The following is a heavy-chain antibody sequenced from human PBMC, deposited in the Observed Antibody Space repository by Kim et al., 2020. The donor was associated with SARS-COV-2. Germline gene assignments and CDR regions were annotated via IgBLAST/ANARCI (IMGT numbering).Heavy chain of an antibody. CDR3: AKHSALCPGGSCDPDAMNFDY. CDR1: GFMFNNYA. J-gene: IGHJ4*02. D-gene: IGHD2-15*01. Sequence: GGSLRLSCAASGFMFNNYAMSWVRQAPGKGPEWVSTIYSAGTSAYFADSIKGRCTISRDDSKNTLYLQMGSLRAEDTAVYYCAKHSALCPGGSCDPDAMNFDYWGQGALVTVSA. V-gene: IGHV3-23*03. CDR2: IYSAGTSA.